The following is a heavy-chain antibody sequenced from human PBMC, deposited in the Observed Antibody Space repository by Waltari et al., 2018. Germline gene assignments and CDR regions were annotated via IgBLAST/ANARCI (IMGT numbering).Heavy chain of an antibody. CDR3: AKDPHLKQQRIGEVVY. Sequence: EVQLVESGGGLVKPGGSLRLSRAASGFTFSSYSMNWVRQAPGKGLEWVSSISSSSSYIYYADSVKGRFTISRDNAKNSLYLQMNSLRAEDTAVYYCAKDPHLKQQRIGEVVYWGQGTLVTVSS. J-gene: IGHJ4*02. V-gene: IGHV3-21*04. D-gene: IGHD6-13*01. CDR2: ISSSSSYI. CDR1: GFTFSSYS.